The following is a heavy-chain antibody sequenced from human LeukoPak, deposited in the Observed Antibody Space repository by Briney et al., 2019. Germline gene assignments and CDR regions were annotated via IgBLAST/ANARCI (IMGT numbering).Heavy chain of an antibody. V-gene: IGHV3-48*01. J-gene: IGHJ3*02. CDR3: ARDHERYDYGDYGLLDAFDI. CDR2: ISSSSSTI. CDR1: GFTFSSYS. D-gene: IGHD4-17*01. Sequence: PGGSLRLSCAASGFTFSSYSMNWVRQAPGKGLEWVSYISSSSSTIYYADSVKGRFTISRDNAKDSLYLQMNSLRAEDTAVYYCARDHERYDYGDYGLLDAFDIWGQGTMVTVSS.